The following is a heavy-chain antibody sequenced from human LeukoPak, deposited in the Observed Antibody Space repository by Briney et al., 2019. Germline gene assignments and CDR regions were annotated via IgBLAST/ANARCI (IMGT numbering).Heavy chain of an antibody. Sequence: TSETLSLTCTVFGGSLSRGGYYWNWIPQQPGQGLEWLGYIYHSVTARYNPSFKSRLNMSVDMSRNQFSLNLSSVTVADTALYYCARGGDYGDYFVYWGQGSMVSVSS. CDR3: ARGGDYGDYFVY. J-gene: IGHJ4*02. CDR1: GGSLSRGGYY. D-gene: IGHD4-17*01. CDR2: IYHSVTA. V-gene: IGHV4-31*03.